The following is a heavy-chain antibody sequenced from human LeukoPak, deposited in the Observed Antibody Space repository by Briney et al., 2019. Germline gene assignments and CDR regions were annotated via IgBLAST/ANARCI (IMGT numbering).Heavy chain of an antibody. CDR1: GFTFSSYG. V-gene: IGHV3-30*02. D-gene: IGHD3-22*01. J-gene: IGHJ4*02. CDR2: IRYDGSNK. CDR3: AKDRRNYYDSSYFDY. Sequence: GGSLRLSCAASGFTFSSYGMSWVRQAPGKGLEWVAFIRYDGSNKYYADSVKGRFTISRDNSKNTLYLQMNSLRAEDTAVYYCAKDRRNYYDSSYFDYWGQGTLVTVSS.